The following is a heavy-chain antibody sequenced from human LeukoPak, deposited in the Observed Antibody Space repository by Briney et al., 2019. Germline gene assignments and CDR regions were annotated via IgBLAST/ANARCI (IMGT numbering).Heavy chain of an antibody. CDR3: ATGIAVAAPFDY. CDR1: GYTFIRYG. Sequence: LWASVKVSCKASGYTFIRYGISWVRQAPGQGLEWVGWISGYNDDTNYAQKLQGRVTMTTDTSTSTAYMELRSLRSDDTAVYYCATGIAVAAPFDYWGQGTLVTVSS. J-gene: IGHJ4*02. CDR2: ISGYNDDT. D-gene: IGHD6-19*01. V-gene: IGHV1-18*01.